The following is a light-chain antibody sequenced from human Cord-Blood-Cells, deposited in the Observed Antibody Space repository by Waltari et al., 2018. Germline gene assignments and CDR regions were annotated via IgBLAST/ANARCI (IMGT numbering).Light chain of an antibody. CDR3: SSYTSSSTWV. Sequence: QSALTQPASVSGSPGQSTTIPCTGTSRDVGGYNYVSWYQQHPGKAPKLMIYEVSNRPSGVSNRFSGSKSGNTASLTISGLQAEDEADYYCSSYTSSSTWVFGGGTKLTVL. CDR2: EVS. V-gene: IGLV2-14*01. CDR1: SRDVGGYNY. J-gene: IGLJ3*02.